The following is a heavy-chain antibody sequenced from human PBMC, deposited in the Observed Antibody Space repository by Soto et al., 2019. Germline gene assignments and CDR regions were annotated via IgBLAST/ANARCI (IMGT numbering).Heavy chain of an antibody. CDR1: GFTFSDYY. D-gene: IGHD3-22*01. CDR3: ARDRGYYDSSGYFDY. Sequence: PGGSLRLSCEASGFTFSDYYMSWIRQAPGKGLEWVSYISTSDTIIYSADSVKGRFTISRDNAKNPLYLQMNSLRAEDTAVYYCARDRGYYDSSGYFDYWGQGTLVTVSS. CDR2: ISTSDTII. J-gene: IGHJ4*02. V-gene: IGHV3-11*01.